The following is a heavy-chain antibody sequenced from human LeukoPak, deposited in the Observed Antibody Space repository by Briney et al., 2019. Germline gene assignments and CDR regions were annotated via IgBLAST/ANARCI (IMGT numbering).Heavy chain of an antibody. J-gene: IGHJ6*02. CDR3: ARQCGDRNYDILTGYRYYYYYYGMDV. D-gene: IGHD3-9*01. CDR1: GGSISSSSYY. V-gene: IGHV4-39*01. CDR2: IYYSGST. Sequence: SETLSLTCTVSGGSISSSSYYWGWIRQPPGKGLEWIGSIYYSGSTYYNPSLKSRVTISVDTSKNQFSLKLSSVTAADTAVYYCARQCGDRNYDILTGYRYYYYYYGMDVWGQGTTVTVSS.